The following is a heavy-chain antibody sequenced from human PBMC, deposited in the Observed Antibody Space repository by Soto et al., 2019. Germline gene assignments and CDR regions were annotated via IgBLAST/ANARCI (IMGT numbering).Heavy chain of an antibody. V-gene: IGHV3-23*01. CDR2: ISGSGGST. J-gene: IGHJ4*02. Sequence: PGGSLRLSCVASGFTFSNYAMGWVRQAPGKGLEWVSTISGSGGSTYYADSVKGRFTISRDNSKNTLYLQMNSLRAEDTAVYYCASDRLEAVCLITHWGQGTLVTVSS. CDR3: ASDRLEAVCLITH. D-gene: IGHD6-19*01. CDR1: GFTFSNYA.